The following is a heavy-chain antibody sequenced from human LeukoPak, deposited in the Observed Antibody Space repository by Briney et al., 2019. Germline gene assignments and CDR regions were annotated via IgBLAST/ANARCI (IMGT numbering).Heavy chain of an antibody. J-gene: IGHJ1*01. CDR2: INWNGGST. V-gene: IGHV3-20*04. Sequence: GGSLRLSCAASGFTFSTYAMSWVRQAPGKGLEWVSGINWNGGSTGYADSVKGRFTISRDNAKNSLYLQMNSLRAEDTALYYCASTQGIAAAGAAEYFQHWGQGTLVTVSS. CDR1: GFTFSTYA. D-gene: IGHD6-13*01. CDR3: ASTQGIAAAGAAEYFQH.